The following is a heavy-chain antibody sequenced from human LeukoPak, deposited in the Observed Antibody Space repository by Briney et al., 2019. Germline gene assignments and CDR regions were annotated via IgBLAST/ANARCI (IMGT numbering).Heavy chain of an antibody. Sequence: SETLSLTCTVSGGSISSSSYYWGWIRQPPGKGLEWIGSIYYSGSTYYNPSPKSRVTISVDTPKNQFSLKLSSVTAADTAVYYCASLGYSGYDYHYWGQGTLVTVSS. V-gene: IGHV4-39*01. CDR2: IYYSGST. J-gene: IGHJ4*02. CDR1: GGSISSSSYY. D-gene: IGHD5-12*01. CDR3: ASLGYSGYDYHY.